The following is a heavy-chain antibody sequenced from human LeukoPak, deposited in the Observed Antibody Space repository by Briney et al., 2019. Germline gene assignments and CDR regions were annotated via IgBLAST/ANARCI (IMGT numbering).Heavy chain of an antibody. CDR2: ISSSGSTI. D-gene: IGHD3-10*01. CDR3: ARGPDMVRGVSFPYYFDY. V-gene: IGHV3-48*03. J-gene: IGHJ4*02. CDR1: GFTFSSYE. Sequence: QPGGSLRLSCAASGFTFSSYEMTWVRQAPGKGLEWVSYISSSGSTIYYADSVKGRFTISRDNAKNSLYLQMNSLRAEDTAVYYCARGPDMVRGVSFPYYFDYWGQGTLVTVSS.